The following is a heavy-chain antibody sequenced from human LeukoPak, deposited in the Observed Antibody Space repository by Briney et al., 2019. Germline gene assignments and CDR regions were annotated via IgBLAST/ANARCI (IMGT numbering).Heavy chain of an antibody. CDR3: ARETIGYCSSTSCYKYYMDV. V-gene: IGHV3-21*01. Sequence: GGSLRLSCAASGFTFSSYWMNWVRQAPGKGLEWVSSISSSSSYIYYADSVKGRFTISRDNAKNSLYLQMNSLRAEDTAVYYCARETIGYCSSTSCYKYYMDVWGKGTTVTVSS. CDR2: ISSSSSYI. J-gene: IGHJ6*03. CDR1: GFTFSSYW. D-gene: IGHD2-2*02.